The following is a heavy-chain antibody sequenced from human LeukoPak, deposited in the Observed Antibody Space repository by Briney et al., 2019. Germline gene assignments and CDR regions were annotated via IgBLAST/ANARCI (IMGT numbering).Heavy chain of an antibody. D-gene: IGHD3-16*02. CDR2: IYYSGST. V-gene: IGHV4-39*07. Sequence: SETLSLTCTVSGGSISSSSWYWGWIRQPPGKGLKWIGSIYYSGSTYYNPSLKSRVTISVDTSKNQFSLKLSSVTAADTAVYYCAREGGAHDYVWGSYRPHYFDYWGQGTLVTVSS. J-gene: IGHJ4*02. CDR1: GGSISSSSWY. CDR3: AREGGAHDYVWGSYRPHYFDY.